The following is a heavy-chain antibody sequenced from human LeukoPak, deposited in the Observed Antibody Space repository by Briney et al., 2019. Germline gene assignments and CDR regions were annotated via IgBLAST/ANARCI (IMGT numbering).Heavy chain of an antibody. Sequence: SETLSLTCTVSGGSISSSSYYWGWIRQPPGKGLEWIGSIYYSGRTYYNPSLKSRVTISVDTSKNQFSLKLSSVTAADTAVYYCARLTGYYDILTGYSLFDYWGQGTLVTVSS. D-gene: IGHD3-9*01. CDR3: ARLTGYYDILTGYSLFDY. CDR2: IYYSGRT. CDR1: GGSISSSSYY. J-gene: IGHJ4*02. V-gene: IGHV4-39*01.